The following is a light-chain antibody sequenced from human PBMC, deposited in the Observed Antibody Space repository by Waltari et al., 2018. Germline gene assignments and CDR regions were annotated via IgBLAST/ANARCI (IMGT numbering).Light chain of an antibody. CDR2: DVN. CDR1: SSDIGKDKY. Sequence: QSALTQPPSASGSPGQSVTISCTGTSSDIGKDKYVSWYQQHPGKAPKLMIYDVNKRPSGVPDLFSGSKSGNTAALTVSGLQAEDEADYFCCSYSGDNTFLFGGGTKLTVL. J-gene: IGLJ2*01. V-gene: IGLV2-8*01. CDR3: CSYSGDNTFL.